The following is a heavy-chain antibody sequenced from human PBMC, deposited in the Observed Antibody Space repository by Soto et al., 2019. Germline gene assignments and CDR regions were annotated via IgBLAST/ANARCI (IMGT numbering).Heavy chain of an antibody. D-gene: IGHD1-7*01. CDR1: GGSISSYY. CDR2: IYYSGST. J-gene: IGHJ4*02. V-gene: IGHV4-59*01. Sequence: SETLSLTCTVSGGSISSYYWSWIRQPPGKGLEWIGYIYYSGSTNYNPSLKSRVTISVDTSKNQFSLKLSSVTAADTAVYYCARELPGNWNYVGYFDYWGQGTLVTVSS. CDR3: ARELPGNWNYVGYFDY.